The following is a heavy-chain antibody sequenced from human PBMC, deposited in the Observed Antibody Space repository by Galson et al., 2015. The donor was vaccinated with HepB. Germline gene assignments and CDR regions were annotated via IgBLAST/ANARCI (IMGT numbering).Heavy chain of an antibody. CDR1: GYTFTSYG. CDR3: ARDVLYDCSSTSCYEYYYYGMDV. D-gene: IGHD2-2*01. V-gene: IGHV1-18*01. J-gene: IGHJ6*02. Sequence: SVKVSCKASGYTFTSYGISWVRQAPGQGLEWMGWISAYNGNTNYAQKLQGRVTMTTDTSTSTAYMELRSLRSDDTAVYYCARDVLYDCSSTSCYEYYYYGMDVWGQGTTVTVSS. CDR2: ISAYNGNT.